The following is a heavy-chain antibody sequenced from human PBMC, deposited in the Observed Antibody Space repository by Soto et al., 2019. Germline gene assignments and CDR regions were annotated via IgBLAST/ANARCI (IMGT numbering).Heavy chain of an antibody. CDR1: GSTLSNYG. Sequence: QVQLVESGGGVVQPGTSLRLTCAASGSTLSNYGMHWVRQAPGKGLEWVAVVWYDGTTKFYPDSVKGRFTISRDNSNNTLYLQMNSLRVEDTAVYYCATVDTYYGSVFGGQGTLVTVSS. CDR3: ATVDTYYGSVF. J-gene: IGHJ4*02. D-gene: IGHD3-10*01. V-gene: IGHV3-33*01. CDR2: VWYDGTTK.